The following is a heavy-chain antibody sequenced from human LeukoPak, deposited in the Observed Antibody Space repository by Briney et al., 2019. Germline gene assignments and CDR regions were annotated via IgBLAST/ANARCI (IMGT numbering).Heavy chain of an antibody. CDR2: IPYDESNK. J-gene: IGHJ4*02. Sequence: PGGSLRLSCAASGFTFSSFGMHWVRQAPGKGLEWVSHIPYDESNKYYADSVKGRFTISRDTSKNTLFLQMNSLRVEDTAVYYCAKDNPVLDSWGQETLVTVSS. CDR3: AKDNPVLDS. V-gene: IGHV3-30*02. CDR1: GFTFSSFG.